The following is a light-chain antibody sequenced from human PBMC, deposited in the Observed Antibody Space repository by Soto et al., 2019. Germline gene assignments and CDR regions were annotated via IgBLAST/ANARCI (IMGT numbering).Light chain of an antibody. CDR1: QTIYTW. CDR3: HQYNDCSPYT. Sequence: DIQMTQSPSTLSASVGDTVTITCRASQTIYTWLAWYQQKPGKAPKVIIYDASTLESGVPSRFSGSGSGTEFTLTISSLQPDDFATYYCHQYNDCSPYTFGQGTKVQI. J-gene: IGKJ2*01. CDR2: DAS. V-gene: IGKV1-5*01.